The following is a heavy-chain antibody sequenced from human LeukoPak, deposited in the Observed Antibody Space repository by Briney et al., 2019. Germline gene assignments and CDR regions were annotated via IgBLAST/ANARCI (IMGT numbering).Heavy chain of an antibody. CDR2: IYYSGST. Sequence: PSETLSLTCTVSGGSISSYYWSWIRQPPGKGLEWIGYIYYSGSTNYNPSLKSRVTISVDTSKNQFSLKLSSVTAADTAIYYCASEIVGHTGFDNWGQGTLVTVSS. CDR3: ASEIVGHTGFDN. V-gene: IGHV4-59*08. CDR1: GGSISSYY. D-gene: IGHD1-26*01. J-gene: IGHJ4*02.